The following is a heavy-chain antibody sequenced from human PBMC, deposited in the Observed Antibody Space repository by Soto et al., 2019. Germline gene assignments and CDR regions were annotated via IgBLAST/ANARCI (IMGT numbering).Heavy chain of an antibody. Sequence: QVQLVQSGAEVKRPGASVKVSCKASGYSFTGYYMHWVRQAPGQGLEWMGWIIPHSGETNYAQKFQARVTLTRDTSISTAYMQLSGLTSDDTAVYYCARETDDFTSGAHDHWGQGTLVTVSS. J-gene: IGHJ4*02. CDR2: IIPHSGET. CDR1: GYSFTGYY. D-gene: IGHD1-1*01. CDR3: ARETDDFTSGAHDH. V-gene: IGHV1-2*02.